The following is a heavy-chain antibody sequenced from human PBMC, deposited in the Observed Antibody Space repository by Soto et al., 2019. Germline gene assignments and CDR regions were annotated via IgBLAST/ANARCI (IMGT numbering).Heavy chain of an antibody. CDR2: IKSEGSEK. V-gene: IGHV3-7*01. J-gene: IGHJ6*02. Sequence: EVQLVESGGGLVQPGGSLRLSCAASGFTFSNYWMTWVRQAPGKGLEWVANIKSEGSEKNYVDSVKGRFTISRDNAKNSLYMQMNRLRAEDTAVYYCARGHYGMDVWGQGTTVTVSS. CDR1: GFTFSNYW. CDR3: ARGHYGMDV.